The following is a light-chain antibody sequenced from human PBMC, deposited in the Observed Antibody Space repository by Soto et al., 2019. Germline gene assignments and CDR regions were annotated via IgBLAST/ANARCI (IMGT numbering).Light chain of an antibody. J-gene: IGLJ2*01. CDR2: SDT. V-gene: IGLV3-21*01. CDR3: QVWDSGSAHVL. Sequence: SYELTQPPSVSVAPGEKARISCGGNNIGSKGVHWYQQKPGQAPVLVIYSDTDLPPVIPERFSGSNSANMATLTISRVEAGDEADYYCQVWDSGSAHVLFGGGTKVTVL. CDR1: NIGSKG.